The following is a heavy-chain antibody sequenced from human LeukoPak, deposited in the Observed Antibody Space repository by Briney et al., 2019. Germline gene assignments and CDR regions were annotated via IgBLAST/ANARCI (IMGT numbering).Heavy chain of an antibody. Sequence: GGSLRLSCEASGYTFDDYAMHWVRQAPGKGLEWVSAISWNSGSIGYADSVKGRFTISRDNGKNSLYLQMNSLRSEDTAVYYCARVGVTHWFDPWGQGTLVTVSS. CDR3: ARVGVTHWFDP. D-gene: IGHD2-15*01. V-gene: IGHV3-9*01. CDR2: ISWNSGSI. J-gene: IGHJ5*02. CDR1: GYTFDDYA.